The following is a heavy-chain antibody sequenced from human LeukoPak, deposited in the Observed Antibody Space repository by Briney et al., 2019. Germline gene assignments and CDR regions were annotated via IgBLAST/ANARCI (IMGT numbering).Heavy chain of an antibody. CDR3: ARAGRWEGRPHAFDI. CDR1: GGSISSYY. Sequence: PSETLSLTCTVSGGSISSYYWNWIRQPPGKGLEWIGYIYYSGITNYNPSLKSRVTISVDTSKNQFSLKLTSVAAADTAVYYCARAGRWEGRPHAFDIWGQGTMVTVSS. J-gene: IGHJ3*02. CDR2: IYYSGIT. V-gene: IGHV4-59*01. D-gene: IGHD1-26*01.